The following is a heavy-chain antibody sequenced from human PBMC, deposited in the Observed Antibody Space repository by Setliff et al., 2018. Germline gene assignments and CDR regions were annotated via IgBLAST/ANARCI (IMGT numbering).Heavy chain of an antibody. CDR3: ARTGTYRYFDF. D-gene: IGHD1-1*01. Sequence: SETLSLTCTVSGASIRGGSGGSFYWAWIRQPPGKGLEWIGSVLYSGTTFYNPPLKSPVTISVDTSNNQFSLNLKSVTAADTAVYFCARTGTYRYFDFWGQGTQVTVSS. CDR1: GASIRGGSGGSFY. J-gene: IGHJ4*02. V-gene: IGHV4-39*01. CDR2: VLYSGTT.